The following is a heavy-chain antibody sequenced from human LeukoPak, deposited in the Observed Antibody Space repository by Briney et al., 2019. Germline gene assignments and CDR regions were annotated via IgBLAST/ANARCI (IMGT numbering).Heavy chain of an antibody. Sequence: GGSLRLSCAASGFTFSSYSMNWVRQAPGEGLEWVSYMTSSSSGIHYADSVKGRFTISRDNAKNSLYLQMNSLRAEDTAVYYCARSHYYDIRRGGAFDIWGQGTMVTVSP. CDR1: GFTFSSYS. D-gene: IGHD3-22*01. CDR2: MTSSSSGI. J-gene: IGHJ3*02. CDR3: ARSHYYDIRRGGAFDI. V-gene: IGHV3-48*01.